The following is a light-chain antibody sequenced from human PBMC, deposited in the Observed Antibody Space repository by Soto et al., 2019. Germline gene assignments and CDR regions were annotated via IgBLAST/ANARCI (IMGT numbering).Light chain of an antibody. J-gene: IGKJ4*01. Sequence: EIVMTQSPATLSVSPGERAILSCRASKSVSNNLAWYQQKPGQAPRLLSYGASTRATGIPARFSGSGSGTEFTLSISSLQSEDCAIYYCQQYNNWPPLTFGGGTKVEIK. V-gene: IGKV3-15*01. CDR2: GAS. CDR1: KSVSNN. CDR3: QQYNNWPPLT.